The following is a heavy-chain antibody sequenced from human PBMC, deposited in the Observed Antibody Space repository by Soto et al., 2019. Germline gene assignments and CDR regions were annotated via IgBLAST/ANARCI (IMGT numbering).Heavy chain of an antibody. CDR3: SRLGTSNDY. D-gene: IGHD7-27*01. Sequence: QVQLVQSGAEVKKPGASVKVSCKASGYTFTNFGISWVRQAPGQGLEWMGWISAYNGNTNYAQNFQGRVTMTTDTSTSTAYMELRSLISDYTALYYCSRLGTSNDYWGQGTLVTVSS. V-gene: IGHV1-18*01. CDR1: GYTFTNFG. CDR2: ISAYNGNT. J-gene: IGHJ4*02.